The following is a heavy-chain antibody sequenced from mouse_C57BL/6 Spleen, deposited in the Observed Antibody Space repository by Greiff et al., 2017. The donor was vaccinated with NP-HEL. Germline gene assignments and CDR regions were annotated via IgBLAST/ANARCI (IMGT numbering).Heavy chain of an antibody. CDR1: GYTFTSYW. Sequence: QVQLQQPGAELVRPGTSVKLSCKASGYTFTSYWMHWVKQRPGQGLEWIGVIDPSDSYTNYNQKFKGKATLTVDTSSSTAYMQLSSLTSEDSAVYYCARRGYDGYYVLYFDYWGQGTTLTVSS. J-gene: IGHJ2*01. CDR2: IDPSDSYT. V-gene: IGHV1-59*01. D-gene: IGHD2-3*01. CDR3: ARRGYDGYYVLYFDY.